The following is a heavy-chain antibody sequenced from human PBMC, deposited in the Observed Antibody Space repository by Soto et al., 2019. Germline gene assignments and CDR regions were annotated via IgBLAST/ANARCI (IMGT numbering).Heavy chain of an antibody. Sequence: QLQLQESGPGLVKPSQTLSLTCAVSGDSISSSGSSWSWIRQSPGKGLEWIAYIYHTGSTYYNPSLKSRVTISIDRSKNQLSLKLRSMTAADTAVYYCARTSGYCSGGSCYWGFDSWGPGALVTVSS. D-gene: IGHD2-15*01. CDR3: ARTSGYCSGGSCYWGFDS. V-gene: IGHV4-30-2*06. CDR1: GDSISSSGSS. CDR2: IYHTGST. J-gene: IGHJ4*02.